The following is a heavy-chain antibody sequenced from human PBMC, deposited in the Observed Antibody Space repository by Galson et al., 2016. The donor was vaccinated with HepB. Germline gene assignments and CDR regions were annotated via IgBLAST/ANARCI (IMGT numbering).Heavy chain of an antibody. CDR2: INRDGSGT. CDR1: ESTFGNHW. V-gene: IGHV3-74*03. CDR3: ARGGTPSGLDI. J-gene: IGHJ3*02. Sequence: SLRLSCADSESTFGNHWVYWVRQAPGKGLVWVSKINRDGSGTAYADSMKGRFTISRDNAKNTLYLQMNSLRDEDTALYYCARGGTPSGLDIWGQGTMVTVSS. D-gene: IGHD3-16*01.